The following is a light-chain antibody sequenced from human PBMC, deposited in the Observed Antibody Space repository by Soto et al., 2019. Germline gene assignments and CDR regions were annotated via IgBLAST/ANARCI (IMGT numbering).Light chain of an antibody. CDR3: QQANSLPLT. Sequence: DIQMTQSPSSVSASVGDRVTITCRATQDIRSWLAWYQQKPGQAPKLLIYAASNLQSGVPSRFSGSGSGTEFTLTISSLQPEDFATYYCQQANSLPLTFGGGTKVEIK. CDR2: AAS. CDR1: QDIRSW. V-gene: IGKV1-12*01. J-gene: IGKJ4*01.